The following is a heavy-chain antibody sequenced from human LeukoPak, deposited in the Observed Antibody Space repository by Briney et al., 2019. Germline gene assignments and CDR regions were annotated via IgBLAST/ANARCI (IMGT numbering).Heavy chain of an antibody. CDR2: ISAYNGNT. Sequence: ASVKVSCKASGYTFTSYGISWVRQAPGQGLEWMGWISAYNGNTNYAQKLQGRVTMTTDTSTSTAYMELRSLRSDDTAAYYCARYYDILTGPNDAFDIWGQGTMVTVSS. D-gene: IGHD3-9*01. CDR1: GYTFTSYG. V-gene: IGHV1-18*01. J-gene: IGHJ3*02. CDR3: ARYYDILTGPNDAFDI.